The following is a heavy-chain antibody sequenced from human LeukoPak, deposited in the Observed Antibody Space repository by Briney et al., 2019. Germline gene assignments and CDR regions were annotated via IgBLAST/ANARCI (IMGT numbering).Heavy chain of an antibody. Sequence: GASVKVSCKASGYTFTSYFMHWVRQAPGQGLEWMGIINPSGGSASYVQKFQGRVTMTRDTSTSTAYMELSSLRSEDTAVYYCAKIPYLYYYYGMDVWGQGTTVTVSS. CDR2: INPSGGSA. V-gene: IGHV1-46*01. CDR1: GYTFTSYF. J-gene: IGHJ6*02. CDR3: AKIPYLYYYYGMDV. D-gene: IGHD2-2*02.